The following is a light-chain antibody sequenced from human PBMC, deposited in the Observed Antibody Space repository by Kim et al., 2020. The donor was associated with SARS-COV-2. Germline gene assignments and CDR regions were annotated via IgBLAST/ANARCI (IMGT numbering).Light chain of an antibody. V-gene: IGLV1-44*01. CDR1: SSNIGSNR. Sequence: GQRVTISGSGTSSNIGSNRVHWYRQLPQTAPKLLIYSNSHRPSGVPDRLSGSKSGASASLAISGLQFEDESIYHCAAWDDGLNGLVFGGGTQLTVL. CDR2: SNS. J-gene: IGLJ2*01. CDR3: AAWDDGLNGLV.